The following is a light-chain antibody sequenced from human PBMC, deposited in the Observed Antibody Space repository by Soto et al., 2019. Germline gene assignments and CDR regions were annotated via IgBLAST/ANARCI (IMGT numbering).Light chain of an antibody. J-gene: IGKJ1*01. Sequence: DLQRTQSPSTLSASVGDRVTITCRARQSISSWLAWYQQQPGKAPKLLIYDASSLESGVPSRFSGSVSGSEFTLTSSSLQPYDFATYYCQQYNSYSTFGQGTKGEIK. V-gene: IGKV1-5*01. CDR3: QQYNSYST. CDR2: DAS. CDR1: QSISSW.